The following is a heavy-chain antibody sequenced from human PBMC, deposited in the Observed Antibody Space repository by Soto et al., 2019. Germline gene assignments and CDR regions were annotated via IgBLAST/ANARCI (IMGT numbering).Heavy chain of an antibody. CDR2: IWYDGSNK. CDR3: ARGGRIAARPLW. Sequence: GSLRLSFSASGFTFSSYGMPWVRQAPGKGLEWVAVIWYDGSNKYYADSVKGRFTISRDNSKNTLYLQMNSLRAEDTAVYYCARGGRIAARPLWWGQGTLVTVSS. D-gene: IGHD6-6*01. V-gene: IGHV3-33*01. J-gene: IGHJ4*02. CDR1: GFTFSSYG.